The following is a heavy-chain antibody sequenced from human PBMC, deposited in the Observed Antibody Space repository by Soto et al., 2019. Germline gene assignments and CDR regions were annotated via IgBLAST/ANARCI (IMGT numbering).Heavy chain of an antibody. J-gene: IGHJ6*02. Sequence: EVQLLESGGGLVQPGGALRLSCAASGFTFSSYAMKWVRQAPGKGLEWVSLISESATITYYADSVKGRFTISRANSGNTLFLQMYSLRAEDTAVYYCARYIPGVRYYGMDVWGQGTTVTVS. CDR1: GFTFSSYA. CDR2: ISESATIT. CDR3: ARYIPGVRYYGMDV. V-gene: IGHV3-23*01. D-gene: IGHD2-2*01.